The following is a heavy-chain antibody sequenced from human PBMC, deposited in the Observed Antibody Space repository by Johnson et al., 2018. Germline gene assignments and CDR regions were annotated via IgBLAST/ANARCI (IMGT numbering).Heavy chain of an antibody. CDR2: ISYDGSNK. D-gene: IGHD1-20*01. V-gene: IGHV3-30*03. CDR3: ASQKGDITGTNRHDAFDI. Sequence: QVQLVQSGGGVVQXGRSLRLXCAASGFTFSSYGMHWVRQAPGKGLEWVAVISYDGSNKYYADSVKGRFTISRDNSKNTLYLQMNSLRAEDTAVYYCASQKGDITGTNRHDAFDIWGQGTMVTVSS. CDR1: GFTFSSYG. J-gene: IGHJ3*02.